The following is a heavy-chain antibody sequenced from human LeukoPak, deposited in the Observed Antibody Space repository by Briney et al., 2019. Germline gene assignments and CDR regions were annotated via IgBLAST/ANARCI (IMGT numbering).Heavy chain of an antibody. D-gene: IGHD6-13*01. CDR1: GFTFSSYG. J-gene: IGHJ4*02. CDR2: ISYDGSNK. Sequence: GGSLRLSRAASGFTFSSYGMHWVRQAPGKGLEWVAVISYDGSNKYYADSVKGRFTISRDNSKNTLYLQMNSLRAEDTAVYYCAKDAGGYSSSWHIDYWGQGTLVTVSS. V-gene: IGHV3-30*18. CDR3: AKDAGGYSSSWHIDY.